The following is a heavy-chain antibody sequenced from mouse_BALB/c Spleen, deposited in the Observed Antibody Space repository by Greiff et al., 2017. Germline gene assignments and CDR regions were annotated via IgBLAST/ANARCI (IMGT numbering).Heavy chain of an antibody. CDR3: ARDYGSYAMDY. CDR2: IRNKANGYTT. Sequence: EVKLMESGGGLVQPGGSLRLSCATSGFTFTDYYMSWVRQPPGKALEWLGFIRNKANGYTTEYSASVNGRFTISRDNSQSILYLQMNTLRAEDSATYYCARDYGSYAMDYWGQGTSVTVSS. J-gene: IGHJ4*01. D-gene: IGHD2-2*01. V-gene: IGHV7-3*02. CDR1: GFTFTDYY.